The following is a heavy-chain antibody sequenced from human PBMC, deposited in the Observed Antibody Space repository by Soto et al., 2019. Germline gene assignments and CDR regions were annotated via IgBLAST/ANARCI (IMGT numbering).Heavy chain of an antibody. CDR1: GGTFSSYA. V-gene: IGHV1-69*06. Sequence: QVQLVQSGAEAKKPGSSVKVSCKTSGGTFSSYAISWVRQAPGQGLEWMGGIVPLFRTTNYAQKFQGRDTITADTYTYTVYMELSGMRSGDTAVYYCARGGYSSTWSNLLDRSGLDVWGQGTTVTVSS. CDR3: ARGGYSSTWSNLLDRSGLDV. J-gene: IGHJ6*02. CDR2: IVPLFRTT. D-gene: IGHD6-13*01.